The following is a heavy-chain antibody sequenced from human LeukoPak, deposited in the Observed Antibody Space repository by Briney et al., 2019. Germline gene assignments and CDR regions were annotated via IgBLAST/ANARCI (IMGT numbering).Heavy chain of an antibody. J-gene: IGHJ4*02. CDR2: ISGSGGST. Sequence: PGGSLRLSCAASGFTFSSYAMSWVRQAPGKGLEWVSAISGSGGSTYYADSVKGRFTISRDNSKNTLYLQMNSQRAEDTAVYYCAKLGGFGDFLFDYWGQGTLVTVSS. V-gene: IGHV3-23*01. D-gene: IGHD3-10*01. CDR3: AKLGGFGDFLFDY. CDR1: GFTFSSYA.